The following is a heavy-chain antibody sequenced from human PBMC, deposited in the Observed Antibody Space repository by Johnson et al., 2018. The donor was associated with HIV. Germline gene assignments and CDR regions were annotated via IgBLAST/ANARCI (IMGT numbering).Heavy chain of an antibody. J-gene: IGHJ3*02. CDR3: AKDLGDYGGNYAFDI. CDR2: ISGSI. V-gene: IGHV3-9*01. Sequence: VQLVESGGGVVQPGRSLRLSCAASGFTFSSYAMSWVRQAPGKGLEWVSAISGSIGYADSVKGRFTISRDNAKNSLYLQMNSLRAEDTALYYCAKDLGDYGGNYAFDIWGQGTMVTVSS. CDR1: GFTFSSYA. D-gene: IGHD4-23*01.